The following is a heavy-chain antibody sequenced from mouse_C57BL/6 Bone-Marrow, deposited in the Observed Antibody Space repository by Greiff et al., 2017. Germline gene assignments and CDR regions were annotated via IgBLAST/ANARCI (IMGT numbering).Heavy chain of an antibody. Sequence: QVQLKESGAELMKPGASVKLSCQATGYTFTGYWIEWVKQRPGHGLEWIGEILPGSGSTNYNEKFKGKATFPADTSSNTAYLQLSSLATEDSAIYYCAREGYYGSSYDYFDYWGQGTTLTVSS. CDR3: AREGYYGSSYDYFDY. D-gene: IGHD1-1*01. J-gene: IGHJ2*01. V-gene: IGHV1-9*01. CDR1: GYTFTGYW. CDR2: ILPGSGST.